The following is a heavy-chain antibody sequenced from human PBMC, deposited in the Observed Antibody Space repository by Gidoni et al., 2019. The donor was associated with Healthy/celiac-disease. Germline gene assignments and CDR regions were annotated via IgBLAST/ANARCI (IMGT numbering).Heavy chain of an antibody. D-gene: IGHD2-15*01. V-gene: IGHV4-39*01. CDR2: IYYSGST. CDR1: GGSISSSSYY. J-gene: IGHJ4*02. Sequence: QLQLQESGPGLVKPSETLSLTCTVPGGSISSSSYYWGWIRQPPGKGLEWIGSIYYSGSTYYNPSLKSRVTISVDTSKNQFSLKLSSVTAADTAVYYCARGVEYSRFDYWGQGTLVTVSS. CDR3: ARGVEYSRFDY.